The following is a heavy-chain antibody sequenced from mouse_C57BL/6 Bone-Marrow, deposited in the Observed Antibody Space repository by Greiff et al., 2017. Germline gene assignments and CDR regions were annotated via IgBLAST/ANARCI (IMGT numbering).Heavy chain of an antibody. CDR3: AREVSTSAYSYFDV. V-gene: IGHV1-50*01. Sequence: QVQLQQPGAELVKPGASVKLSCKASGYTFTSYWMQWVKQRPGQGLEWIGEIDPSDSYTNYNQKFKGKATLTVDPSSSTAYLQLSSLTSADSAGFDYAREVSTSAYSYFDVWGTGTTLTVSS. J-gene: IGHJ1*03. D-gene: IGHD2-1*01. CDR2: IDPSDSYT. CDR1: GYTFTSYW.